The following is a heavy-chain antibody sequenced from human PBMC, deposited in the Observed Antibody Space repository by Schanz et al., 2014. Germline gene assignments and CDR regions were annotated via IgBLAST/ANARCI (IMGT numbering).Heavy chain of an antibody. CDR2: VCYDGSKK. D-gene: IGHD4-17*01. CDR3: ARAGGYGGAFDI. CDR1: GFTFSSYG. V-gene: IGHV3-33*01. Sequence: LVESGGGVVQPGRSLRLSCAASGFTFSSYGMHWVRQVPGKGLEWVAVVCYDGSKKYYADSVKGRFTTSRDNSKNTMYLQMSSLRVEDTAVYFCARAGGYGGAFDIWGQGTVVTVSS. J-gene: IGHJ3*02.